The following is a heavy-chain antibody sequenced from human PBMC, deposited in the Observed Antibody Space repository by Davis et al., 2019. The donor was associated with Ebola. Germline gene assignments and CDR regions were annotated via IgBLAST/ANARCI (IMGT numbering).Heavy chain of an antibody. CDR1: GVSFSRYP. J-gene: IGHJ6*04. Sequence: SVKVSCKASGVSFSRYPTNWVRQAPGQGLEWMGGILPYFGTPDYAQKFQGRVTITADEVTNTAYMELSSLRYDDTATYYCAGSMGVKNFYYYGMDVWGKGTTVTVSS. CDR2: ILPYFGTP. V-gene: IGHV1-69*13. CDR3: AGSMGVKNFYYYGMDV. D-gene: IGHD1-26*01.